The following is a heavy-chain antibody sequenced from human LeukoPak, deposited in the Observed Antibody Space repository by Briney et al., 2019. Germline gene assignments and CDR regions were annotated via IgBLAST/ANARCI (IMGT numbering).Heavy chain of an antibody. CDR1: GGSISSGSYY. Sequence: SQTLSLTCTVSGGSISSGSYYWSWIRQPAGKGLEWIGRIYTSGSTNYNPSLKSRVTMSVDTSKNQFSLKLSSVTAADTAVYYCARDTYYYDSSGYYVPYYFDYWGQGTLVTVSS. CDR3: ARDTYYYDSSGYYVPYYFDY. J-gene: IGHJ4*02. CDR2: IYTSGST. D-gene: IGHD3-22*01. V-gene: IGHV4-61*02.